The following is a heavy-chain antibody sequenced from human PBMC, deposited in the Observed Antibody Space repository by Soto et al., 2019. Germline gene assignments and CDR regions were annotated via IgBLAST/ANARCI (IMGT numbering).Heavy chain of an antibody. CDR1: GFTFSSYA. Sequence: GGSLRLSCAASGFTFSSYAMSWVRQAPGKGLEWVSAISGSGGSTYYADSVKGRFTISRDNSKNTLYLQMNSLRAEDTAVYYCAKDPEEAAAAGEYFQHWGQGTLVTVSS. V-gene: IGHV3-23*01. CDR3: AKDPEEAAAAGEYFQH. D-gene: IGHD6-13*01. J-gene: IGHJ1*01. CDR2: ISGSGGST.